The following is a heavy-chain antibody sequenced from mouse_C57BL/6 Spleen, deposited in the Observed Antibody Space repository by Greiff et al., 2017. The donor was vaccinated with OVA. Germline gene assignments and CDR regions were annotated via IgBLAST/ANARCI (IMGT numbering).Heavy chain of an antibody. J-gene: IGHJ2*01. V-gene: IGHV5-6*01. Sequence: EVKLQESGGDLVKPGGSLKLSCAASGFTFSSYGMSWVRQTPDKRLEWVATISSGGSYTYYPDSVKGRFTLSRDNAKNTLYLQMGSLKSEDTAMYYCARHRQMVTTTVFFDYWGQGTTLTVSS. CDR1: GFTFSSYG. D-gene: IGHD2-2*01. CDR2: ISSGGSYT. CDR3: ARHRQMVTTTVFFDY.